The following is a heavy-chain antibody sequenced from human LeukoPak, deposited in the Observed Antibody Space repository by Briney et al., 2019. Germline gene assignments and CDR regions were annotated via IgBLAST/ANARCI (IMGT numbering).Heavy chain of an antibody. D-gene: IGHD4-11*01. J-gene: IGHJ1*01. Sequence: SETLSLTFSVDGVSFSGYYWSWIRLPPGKGLEWIGEINHSGSTNYNPSLKSRVTISVDTSTSQFSLKLSSVPAAATAVYYCARLTTVSSAYWGQGTLVTVSS. CDR2: INHSGST. CDR3: ARLTTVSSAY. CDR1: GVSFSGYY. V-gene: IGHV4-34*01.